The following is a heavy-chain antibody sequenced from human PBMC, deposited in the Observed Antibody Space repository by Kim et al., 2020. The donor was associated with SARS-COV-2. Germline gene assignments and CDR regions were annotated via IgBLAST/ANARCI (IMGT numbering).Heavy chain of an antibody. CDR3: ARLNYYDSSGYYEFDY. J-gene: IGHJ4*02. Sequence: LKSRAPISVDTSKNPFSLKLSSVTAADTAVYYCARLNYYDSSGYYEFDYWGQGTLVTVSS. D-gene: IGHD3-22*01. V-gene: IGHV4-39*01.